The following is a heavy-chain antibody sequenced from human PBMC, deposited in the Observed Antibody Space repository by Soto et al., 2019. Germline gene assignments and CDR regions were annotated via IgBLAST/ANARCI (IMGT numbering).Heavy chain of an antibody. J-gene: IGHJ6*02. CDR3: IQSRCGGDCLQSYASYYYYGMDV. CDR1: AFSLSTGGVG. D-gene: IGHD2-21*02. Sequence: QITLKESGPPLVKPTQTLTLTCTFSAFSLSTGGVGVGWIRQPPGKALEWLALIYWDGDKRYSPSLRSRLTITXDXSXNXXVLTMTNMDPVDTATYYCIQSRCGGDCLQSYASYYYYGMDVWGQGTTVTVSS. CDR2: IYWDGDK. V-gene: IGHV2-5*02.